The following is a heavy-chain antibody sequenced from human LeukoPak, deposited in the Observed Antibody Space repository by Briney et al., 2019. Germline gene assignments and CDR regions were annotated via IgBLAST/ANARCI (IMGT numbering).Heavy chain of an antibody. CDR3: ARARRYDYVWGSYPSRAKNWFDP. V-gene: IGHV4-39*07. CDR1: GGSISSSSYY. CDR2: IYYSGST. J-gene: IGHJ5*02. Sequence: SETLSLTCTVSGGSISSSSYYWGWIRQPPGKGLEWIGSIYYSGSTYYNPSLKSRVTISVDTSKNQFSLKLSSVTAADTAVYYCARARRYDYVWGSYPSRAKNWFDPWGQGTLVTVSS. D-gene: IGHD3-16*01.